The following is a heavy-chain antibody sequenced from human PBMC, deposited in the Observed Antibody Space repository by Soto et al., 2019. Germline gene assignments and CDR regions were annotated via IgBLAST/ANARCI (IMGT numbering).Heavy chain of an antibody. CDR2: FYIGGNT. D-gene: IGHD1-26*01. CDR3: ARGGSYYVDYSLDV. CDR1: GFTVSSNY. V-gene: IGHV3-53*01. Sequence: GASVRLSCAASGFTVSSNYMSWVRQAPGKGLEWVSIFYIGGNTYYADSVKGRFTISRDISKNTLYLQMNSLRVEDTAVYYCARGGSYYVDYSLDVWGQGTTVTVSS. J-gene: IGHJ6*02.